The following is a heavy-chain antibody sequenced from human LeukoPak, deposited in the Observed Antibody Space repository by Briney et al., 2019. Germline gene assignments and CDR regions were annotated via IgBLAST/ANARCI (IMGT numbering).Heavy chain of an antibody. CDR2: IYPGDSDT. CDR3: ARLGRYCSGGSCYKSWVDY. D-gene: IGHD2-15*01. Sequence: GESLKISCKGSGYSFTSYWIGWVRQMPGKGLEWMGIIYPGDSDTRYSPSFQGQVTISADKSISTAYLQWSSLKASDTAMYYCARLGRYCSGGSCYKSWVDYWGQGTLVTVSS. V-gene: IGHV5-51*01. J-gene: IGHJ4*02. CDR1: GYSFTSYW.